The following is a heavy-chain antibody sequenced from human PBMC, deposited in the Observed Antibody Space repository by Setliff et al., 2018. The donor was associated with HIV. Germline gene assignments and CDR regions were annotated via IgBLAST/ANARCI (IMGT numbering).Heavy chain of an antibody. CDR1: GGSFTDIGGSFTDYY. J-gene: IGHJ4*02. V-gene: IGHV4-39*01. D-gene: IGHD3-10*01. CDR2: IYYSGST. Sequence: SETLSLTCAVFGGSFTDIGGSFTDYYWAWIRQPPGKGLEWIGNIYYSGSTYYNPSLKTRVTISVDGSKNQFSLKLKSVTAADTAVYYRARWHPPYGFWEEDYWGQGTLVTVSS. CDR3: ARWHPPYGFWEEDY.